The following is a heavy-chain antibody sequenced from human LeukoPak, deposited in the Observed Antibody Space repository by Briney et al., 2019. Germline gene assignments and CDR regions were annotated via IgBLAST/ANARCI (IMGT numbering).Heavy chain of an antibody. V-gene: IGHV3-23*01. D-gene: IGHD6-13*01. J-gene: IGHJ4*02. CDR2: ISGSGGST. Sequence: GGSLRLSCAASGFTFSSYAMSWVRQAPGKGLEWVSAISGSGGSTYYADSVKGRFTISRDNSKNTLYLQMNSLRAEDTAVYYCAKVRLYSSSWYGGFDYWGQGTLVTVSS. CDR3: AKVRLYSSSWYGGFDY. CDR1: GFTFSSYA.